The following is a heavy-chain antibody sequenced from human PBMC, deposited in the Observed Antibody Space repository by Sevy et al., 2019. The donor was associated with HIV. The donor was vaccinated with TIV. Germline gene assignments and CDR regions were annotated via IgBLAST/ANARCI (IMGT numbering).Heavy chain of an antibody. D-gene: IGHD2-15*01. CDR1: GYTFTSYD. J-gene: IGHJ5*02. Sequence: ASVKVSCKASGYTFTSYDINWVRQATGQGLEWMGWMNPNSGNTGYAQKFQGRVTMTRNTSISTAYMELSSLRSGDTAVYYCARAPIYCSGGSCYSWFDPWGQGTLVTVSS. V-gene: IGHV1-8*01. CDR2: MNPNSGNT. CDR3: ARAPIYCSGGSCYSWFDP.